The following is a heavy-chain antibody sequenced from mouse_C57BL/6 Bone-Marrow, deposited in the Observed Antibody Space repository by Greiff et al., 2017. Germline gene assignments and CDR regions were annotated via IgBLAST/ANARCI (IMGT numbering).Heavy chain of an antibody. J-gene: IGHJ3*01. V-gene: IGHV1-26*01. CDR2: INPNNGGT. CDR1: GYTFTDYY. Sequence: EVQLQQSGPELVKPGASVKISCKASGYTFTDYYMNWVKQSHGKSLEWIGDINPNNGGTSYNQKFKGKATLTVDKSSSTAYMGLRSLTSEDSAVYYCAYDGYYGFAYWGQGTLVTVSA. CDR3: AYDGYYGFAY. D-gene: IGHD2-3*01.